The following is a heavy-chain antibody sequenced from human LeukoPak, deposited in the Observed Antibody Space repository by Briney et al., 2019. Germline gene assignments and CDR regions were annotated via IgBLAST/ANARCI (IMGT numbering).Heavy chain of an antibody. CDR2: INTNTGNP. CDR3: ARDSRYSSGWYGFLEDYYYYYMDV. V-gene: IGHV7-4-1*02. D-gene: IGHD6-19*01. J-gene: IGHJ6*03. Sequence: ASVKVSCKASGYTFTSYAMNWVRQAPGQGLEWMGWINTNTGNPTYAQGFTGRFVFSLDTSVSTAYLQISSLKAEDTAVYYCARDSRYSSGWYGFLEDYYYYYMDVWGKGTTVTVSS. CDR1: GYTFTSYA.